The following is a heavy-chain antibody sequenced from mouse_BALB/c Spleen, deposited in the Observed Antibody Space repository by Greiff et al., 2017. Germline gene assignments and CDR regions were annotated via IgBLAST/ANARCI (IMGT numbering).Heavy chain of an antibody. D-gene: IGHD2-10*02. CDR1: GYTFTSYW. J-gene: IGHJ4*01. Sequence: QVQLQQSGAELARPGASVKLSCKASGYTFTSYWMQWVKQRPGQGLEWIGAIYPGDGDTRYTQKFKGKATLTADKSSSTAYMQLSSLASEDSAVYYGAREGRYGNFYAMDYWGQGTSVTVSS. CDR3: AREGRYGNFYAMDY. CDR2: IYPGDGDT. V-gene: IGHV1-87*01.